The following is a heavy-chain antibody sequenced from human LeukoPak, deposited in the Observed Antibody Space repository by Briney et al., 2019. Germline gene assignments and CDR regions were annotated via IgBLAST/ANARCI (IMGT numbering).Heavy chain of an antibody. CDR1: GITVSSNY. J-gene: IGHJ6*04. CDR2: IYSGGST. V-gene: IGHV3-53*01. D-gene: IGHD3-3*01. CDR3: ARAMYYDFWSGLDY. Sequence: GGSLRLSCAASGITVSSNYMSWVRQAPGKGLEWVSVIYSGGSTYYADSVKGRFTISRDNSKNTLYLQMNSLRAEDTAVYYCARAMYYDFWSGLDYWGKGTTVTVSS.